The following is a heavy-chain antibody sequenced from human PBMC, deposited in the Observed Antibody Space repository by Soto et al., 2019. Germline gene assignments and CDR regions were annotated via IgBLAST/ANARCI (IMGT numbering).Heavy chain of an antibody. CDR3: ARGGTSKITIFGVVIIETNWFDP. CDR2: IYYSGST. D-gene: IGHD3-3*01. CDR1: GGSISSYY. J-gene: IGHJ5*02. V-gene: IGHV4-59*01. Sequence: SKTLSLTCTVSGGSISSYYWSWIRQPPGKGLEWIGYIYYSGSTNYNPSLKSRVTISVDTSKNQFSLKLSSVTAADTAVYYCARGGTSKITIFGVVIIETNWFDPWGQGTLVTVSS.